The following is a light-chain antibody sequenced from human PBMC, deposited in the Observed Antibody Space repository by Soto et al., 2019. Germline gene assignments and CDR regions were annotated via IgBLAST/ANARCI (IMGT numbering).Light chain of an antibody. CDR3: SSYAGSNNYV. V-gene: IGLV2-8*01. Sequence: QSALTQPPSASGSPGQSVTISCTGTSSDVGGYNYVSWYQQHPGKAPKLMIYEVSKRPSGVPDRFSGSKSGNTASLTVSGLLAEDEADYYCSSYAGSNNYVFGTATKLTVL. CDR2: EVS. CDR1: SSDVGGYNY. J-gene: IGLJ1*01.